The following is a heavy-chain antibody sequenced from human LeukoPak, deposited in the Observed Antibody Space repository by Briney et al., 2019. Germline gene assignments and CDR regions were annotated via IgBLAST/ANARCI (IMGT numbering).Heavy chain of an antibody. Sequence: GSSVKVSCKASGGTFSSYAISWVRQAPGQGLEWMGWISAYNGNTNHAQKLQGRVTITTDTSTSTAYMELRSLRSDDTAVYYCARDLQQEEEPFDYWGQGTLVTVSS. D-gene: IGHD6-13*01. J-gene: IGHJ4*02. V-gene: IGHV1-18*01. CDR1: GGTFSSYA. CDR3: ARDLQQEEEPFDY. CDR2: ISAYNGNT.